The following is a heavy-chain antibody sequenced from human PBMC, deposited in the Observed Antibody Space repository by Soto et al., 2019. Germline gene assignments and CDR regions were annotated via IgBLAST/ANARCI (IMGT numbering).Heavy chain of an antibody. D-gene: IGHD3-22*01. CDR2: IGGRATSA. CDR3: AKRRYSDSSGDYYDF. Sequence: EVQLLESGGGLVQPGGSLRLSCAASGFMFSNYAMSWVRQAPGKGLEWVSGIGGRATSAYYADSVKGRFAISSDNSYNTLFLQLNSLRAEDTAVYYCAKRRYSDSSGDYYDFWGQGTLVTVSS. V-gene: IGHV3-23*01. J-gene: IGHJ4*02. CDR1: GFMFSNYA.